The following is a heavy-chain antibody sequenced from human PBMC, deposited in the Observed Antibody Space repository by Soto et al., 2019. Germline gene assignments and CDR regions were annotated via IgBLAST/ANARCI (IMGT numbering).Heavy chain of an antibody. J-gene: IGHJ4*02. CDR1: GGPISGSTSY. Sequence: QLQLQESGPGLVKPSETLSLTCTVSGGPISGSTSYWGWIRQPPGKGLEWIGSVYYSGSTYYNPSLKSRVTISVDTSKNPFSLKLNSVTAADTAVYYCARQPPATVGGSGTYWGQGNLVTVSS. D-gene: IGHD3-10*01. CDR2: VYYSGST. CDR3: ARQPPATVGGSGTY. V-gene: IGHV4-39*01.